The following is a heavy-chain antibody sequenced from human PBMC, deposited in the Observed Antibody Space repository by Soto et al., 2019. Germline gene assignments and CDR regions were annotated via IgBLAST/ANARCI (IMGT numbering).Heavy chain of an antibody. CDR2: ISGSGGNT. D-gene: IGHD2-15*01. CDR3: AKEPTAVDPRDLFGGNPPADY. CDR1: GFTFRSDA. J-gene: IGHJ4*02. Sequence: EVQLLESGGDLVQPGGSLRLSCAASGFTFRSDAMNWVRQTPGKGLQWVSAISGSGGNTYYADSVKGRFTISRDNSKNTLYLQMNDLTVEDTAMYYCAKEPTAVDPRDLFGGNPPADYWGQGTLVTFYS. V-gene: IGHV3-23*01.